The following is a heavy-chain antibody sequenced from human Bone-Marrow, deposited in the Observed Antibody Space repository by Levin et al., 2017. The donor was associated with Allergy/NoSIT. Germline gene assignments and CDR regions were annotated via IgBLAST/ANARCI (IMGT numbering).Heavy chain of an antibody. V-gene: IGHV3-11*01. J-gene: IGHJ3*01. CDR2: IDNSGRTV. Sequence: GESLKISCVVSGFTFSHYYMNWVRQAPGKGLEWVSYIDNSGRTVYYADAGLFLFPVSRDNANNSLSLRMNSLRVEDSAIYYCSTHGSAHDVEVPDFWGHGTMVTVAS. CDR3: STHGSAHDVEVPDF. CDR1: GFTFSHYY. D-gene: IGHD5-12*01.